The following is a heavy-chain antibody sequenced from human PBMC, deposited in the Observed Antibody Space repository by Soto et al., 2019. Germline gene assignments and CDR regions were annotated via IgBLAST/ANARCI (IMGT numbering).Heavy chain of an antibody. CDR3: ASLRGYAGSQIDS. J-gene: IGHJ5*01. D-gene: IGHD2-15*01. V-gene: IGHV4-59*01. CDR1: GGSIISGD. CDR2: ISYSGNT. Sequence: PSETLSLTCTVSGGSIISGDWSWIRQPPGKGLGWIGYISYSGNTNYNPSLKRRVTMSVDTPKNQFSLRLSSVTTADTAVYCCASLRGYAGSQIDSWGQGNLVTVSS.